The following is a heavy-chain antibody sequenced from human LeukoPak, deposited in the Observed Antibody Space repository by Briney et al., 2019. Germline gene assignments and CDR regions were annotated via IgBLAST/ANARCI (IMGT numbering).Heavy chain of an antibody. CDR3: ARAYCSSTRCSYYFDS. Sequence: GGSLRLSCAASGFTFDSYGMNWVRQAPGKGLEWISSITSSSTYIYYADSVKGRFTISRDNAKNSLYLQMNSLRAEDTAVYYCARAYCSSTRCSYYFDSWGQGTLVTVSS. J-gene: IGHJ4*02. CDR1: GFTFDSYG. CDR2: ITSSSTYI. V-gene: IGHV3-21*01. D-gene: IGHD2-2*01.